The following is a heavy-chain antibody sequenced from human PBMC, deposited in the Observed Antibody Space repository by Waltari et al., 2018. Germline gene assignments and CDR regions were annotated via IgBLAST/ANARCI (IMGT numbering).Heavy chain of an antibody. CDR1: GGSISSYY. V-gene: IGHV4-4*07. D-gene: IGHD3-22*01. Sequence: QVQLQESGPGLVKPSETLSLTCTVSGGSISSYYWSWIRQPAGKGLEWIGRIYTSGSTNYNPSLKSRVTMTVDTSKNQCSLKMSVVTAADTAVYYCARGEAYYYESSGYYGYWGQGTLVTVSS. J-gene: IGHJ4*02. CDR2: IYTSGST. CDR3: ARGEAYYYESSGYYGY.